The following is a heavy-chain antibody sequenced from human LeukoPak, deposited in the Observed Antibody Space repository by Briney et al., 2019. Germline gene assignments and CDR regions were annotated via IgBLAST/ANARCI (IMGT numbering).Heavy chain of an antibody. Sequence: ASVKVSCKASGNTFTRYYMNWVRQAPGQGLEWMGIINPSGGSTTYAQKFQGRVTMTRDTSTSTVYMELSSLRSEDTAVYYCARGSKQQQATDYRGQGTLVTVSS. CDR2: INPSGGST. D-gene: IGHD6-13*01. V-gene: IGHV1-46*01. CDR3: ARGSKQQQATDY. J-gene: IGHJ4*02. CDR1: GNTFTRYY.